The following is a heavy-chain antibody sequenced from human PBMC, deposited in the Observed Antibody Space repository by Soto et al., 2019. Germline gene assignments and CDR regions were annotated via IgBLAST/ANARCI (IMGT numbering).Heavy chain of an antibody. J-gene: IGHJ4*02. CDR3: AASLGASFDY. Sequence: PGGSLRLSCAASGFTLSSYGMHWVRQAPGKGLEWVAVISYDGSNKYYADSVKGRFTVSRDNSKNTLYLQMYSLRAEATAVYHCAASLGASFDYWGQGTLVTV. V-gene: IGHV3-30*03. CDR1: GFTLSSYG. CDR2: ISYDGSNK.